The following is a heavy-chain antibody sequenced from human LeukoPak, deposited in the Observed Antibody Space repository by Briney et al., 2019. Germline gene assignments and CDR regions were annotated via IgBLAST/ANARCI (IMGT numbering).Heavy chain of an antibody. Sequence: GGSLRLSCAASGFPFNHYAMTWVRQAPGKRPEWVSSISNGGDGTFYADSVKGRFTISRDNSKNTVYRQMNSLRADDTAVYYCAKDLLIFEVVHAHWYFDLWGRGTLVTVSS. D-gene: IGHD2-8*02. CDR2: ISNGGDGT. J-gene: IGHJ2*01. CDR3: AKDLLIFEVVHAHWYFDL. CDR1: GFPFNHYA. V-gene: IGHV3-23*01.